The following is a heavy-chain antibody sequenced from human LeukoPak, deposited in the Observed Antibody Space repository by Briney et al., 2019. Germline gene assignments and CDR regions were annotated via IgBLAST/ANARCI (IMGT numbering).Heavy chain of an antibody. CDR2: IYSGGST. V-gene: IGHV3-66*01. D-gene: IGHD6-19*01. CDR3: ARDRSSGWTVDY. J-gene: IGHJ4*02. Sequence: GGSLRLSRAASGFDFSRFNMNWVRQAPGKGLEWVSVIYSGGSTYYADSVKGRFTISRDNSKNTLYLQMNSLRAEDTAVYYCARDRSSGWTVDYWGRGTLVTVSS. CDR1: GFDFSRFN.